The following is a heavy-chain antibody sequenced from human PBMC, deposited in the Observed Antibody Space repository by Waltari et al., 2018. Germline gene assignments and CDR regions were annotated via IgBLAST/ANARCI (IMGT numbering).Heavy chain of an antibody. V-gene: IGHV1-24*01. CDR2: VDPEDGET. J-gene: IGHJ5*02. CDR1: GYTLTELS. CDR3: ATGRRELLDTS. Sequence: QVQLVQSGAEVKKPGASVKVSCKVSGYTLTELSMHWVRQAPGKGLEWMGLVDPEDGETIYAEKFQGRVTITADTSTDTAYMELSSLRSEDTAVYYCATGRRELLDTSWGQGTLVTVSS. D-gene: IGHD1-26*01.